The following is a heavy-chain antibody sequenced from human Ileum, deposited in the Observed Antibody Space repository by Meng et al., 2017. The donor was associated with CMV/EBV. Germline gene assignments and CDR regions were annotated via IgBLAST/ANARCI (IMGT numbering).Heavy chain of an antibody. CDR2: INSDGSSR. CDR1: GFTFSSDW. J-gene: IGHJ4*02. V-gene: IGHV3-74*01. Sequence: ASGFTFSSDWMHWGRQAPGKGLVWVSRINSDGSSRSYADSVKGRFTISRDNAKNTLYLQMNSLRAEDTAVYYCARGGGSSSLGYFDYWGQGTLVTVSS. CDR3: ARGGGSSSLGYFDY. D-gene: IGHD6-6*01.